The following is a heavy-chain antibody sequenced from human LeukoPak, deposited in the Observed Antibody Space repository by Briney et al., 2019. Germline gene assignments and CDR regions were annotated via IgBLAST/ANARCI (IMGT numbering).Heavy chain of an antibody. V-gene: IGHV1-18*01. D-gene: IGHD3-22*01. CDR1: GYTFTGYG. Sequence: ASVKVSCKASGYTFTGYGISWVRQAPGQGLEWMGWISAYNGNTNYAQKLQGRVTMTTDTSTSTAYMELRSLRSDDTAVYYCARALGYYDSSGWDYYYYGMDVWGQGTTVTVSS. J-gene: IGHJ6*02. CDR3: ARALGYYDSSGWDYYYYGMDV. CDR2: ISAYNGNT.